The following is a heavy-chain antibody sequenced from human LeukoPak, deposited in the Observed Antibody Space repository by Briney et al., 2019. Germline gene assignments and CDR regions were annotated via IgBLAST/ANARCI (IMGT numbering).Heavy chain of an antibody. Sequence: GGSLRLSCSASGFTFISYAMSWVRQAPGKGLEWVSAISNNGGYTYYADSVQGRFTISRDNSKSTLCLQMNSLRAEDTAVYYCAKQLGYCSDGSCYFPYWGQGTLVTVSS. CDR2: ISNNGGYT. J-gene: IGHJ4*02. CDR3: AKQLGYCSDGSCYFPY. D-gene: IGHD2-15*01. CDR1: GFTFISYA. V-gene: IGHV3-23*01.